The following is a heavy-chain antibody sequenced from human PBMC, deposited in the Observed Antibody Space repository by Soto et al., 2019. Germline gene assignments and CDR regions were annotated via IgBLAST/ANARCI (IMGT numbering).Heavy chain of an antibody. Sequence: SETLSLTCTVSGGSVSSGSYYWSWIRQPPGKGLEWIGYIYYSGSTNYNPSLKSRVTISVDTSKNQFSLKLSSVTAADTAVYYCARGSWDDVSGHYYMDVWGKGTTVTVSS. CDR3: ARGSWDDVSGHYYMDV. V-gene: IGHV4-61*01. D-gene: IGHD1-1*01. CDR2: IYYSGST. CDR1: GGSVSSGSYY. J-gene: IGHJ6*03.